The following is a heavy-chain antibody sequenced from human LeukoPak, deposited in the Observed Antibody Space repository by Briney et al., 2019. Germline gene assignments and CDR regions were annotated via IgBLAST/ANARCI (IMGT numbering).Heavy chain of an antibody. CDR2: INPNSGGT. Sequence: ASVKVSCKASGYSFTGYYMDWVRQAPGQGLEWMGRINPNSGGTNYAQKFQGRVTMTRDTSISTAYMELSRLRSDDTAVYYCARGGSYYYYFDYWGQGTLVTVSS. D-gene: IGHD1-26*01. CDR1: GYSFTGYY. J-gene: IGHJ4*02. V-gene: IGHV1-2*06. CDR3: ARGGSYYYYFDY.